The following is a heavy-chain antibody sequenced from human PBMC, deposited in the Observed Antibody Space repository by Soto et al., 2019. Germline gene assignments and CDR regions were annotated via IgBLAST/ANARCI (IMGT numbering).Heavy chain of an antibody. CDR1: GFIFSDYY. V-gene: IGHV3-30*09. CDR2: ISHDGSKK. J-gene: IGHJ6*02. D-gene: IGHD3-9*01. CDR3: ARSSYDDVLTGWSMDV. Sequence: QVQLVESGGGVVQPGRSLRLSCAASGFIFSDYYMHWVRQAPGKGLEWVAVISHDGSKKYYADSVKGRFAISRDNPKNTLYLQMNSLRPDDTAVNYCARSSYDDVLTGWSMDVWGQGTMVTVSS.